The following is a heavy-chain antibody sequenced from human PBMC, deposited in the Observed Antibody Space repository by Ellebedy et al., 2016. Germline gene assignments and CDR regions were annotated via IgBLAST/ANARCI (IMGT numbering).Heavy chain of an antibody. Sequence: ASVKVSCXASGGTFSSYAISWVRQAPGQGLEWMGWINTNTGNPTYAQGFTGRFVFSLDTSVSTAYLQICSLKAEDTAVYYCAREGSIVGATNWFDPWGQGTLVTVSS. CDR3: AREGSIVGATNWFDP. D-gene: IGHD1-26*01. CDR2: INTNTGNP. V-gene: IGHV7-4-1*01. CDR1: GGTFSSYA. J-gene: IGHJ5*02.